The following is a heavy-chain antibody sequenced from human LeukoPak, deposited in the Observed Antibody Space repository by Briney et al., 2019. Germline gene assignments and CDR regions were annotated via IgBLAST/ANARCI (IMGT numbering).Heavy chain of an antibody. Sequence: GGSLRLSCAASGFTFSGYWMNWVRQAPGKGLEWVANIKLDGSETHYADSVEGRFTISRDNAKNSLYLQMNSLRAEDTAVYYCAREGGYGDYQFDYWGQGTLVTVSS. CDR1: GFTFSGYW. D-gene: IGHD4-17*01. CDR2: IKLDGSET. CDR3: AREGGYGDYQFDY. J-gene: IGHJ4*02. V-gene: IGHV3-7*01.